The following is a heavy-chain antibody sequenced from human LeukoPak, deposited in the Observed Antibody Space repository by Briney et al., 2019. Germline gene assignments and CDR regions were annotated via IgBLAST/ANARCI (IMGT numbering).Heavy chain of an antibody. Sequence: RGSLRLSCAASGFTFSSYAMHWVRQAPGKGLEWVANIKQDGSVKQYVDSIKGRFTISRDNAKNTLYLQMDSLRVEDTAVYYCARFSRVEWSFWGQGTLVTVSS. CDR1: GFTFSSYA. V-gene: IGHV3-7*01. D-gene: IGHD3-3*01. CDR2: IKQDGSVK. J-gene: IGHJ4*02. CDR3: ARFSRVEWSF.